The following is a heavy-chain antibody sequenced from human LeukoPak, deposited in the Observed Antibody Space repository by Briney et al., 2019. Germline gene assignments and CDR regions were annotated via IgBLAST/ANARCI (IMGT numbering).Heavy chain of an antibody. CDR3: ARDFLWGSGSR. J-gene: IGHJ4*02. Sequence: PGGSLRLSCAASGFTFSSYWMHWVRQAPGKGLVWASRISTDGSSTSYADFVKGRFTISRDNAKNTLFLQMNSLRAEDTAVYYCARDFLWGSGSRWGQGTLVTVSS. V-gene: IGHV3-74*01. D-gene: IGHD3-10*01. CDR1: GFTFSSYW. CDR2: ISTDGSST.